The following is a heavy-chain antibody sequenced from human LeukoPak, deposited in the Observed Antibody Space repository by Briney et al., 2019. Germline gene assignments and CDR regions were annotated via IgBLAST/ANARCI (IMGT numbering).Heavy chain of an antibody. CDR1: GYTLTDHD. J-gene: IGHJ4*02. CDR3: ARGVAAHDS. V-gene: IGHV1-8*01. CDR2: MNPKTGNT. Sequence: EASMKVSCKASGYTLTDHDLNWVRQAAGQGLEWMGWMNPKTGNTGYAHKFRGRVIMTRNTSITTAYMELSSLSSEDTAIYYCARGVAAHDSWGQGTLVTVSS. D-gene: IGHD6-19*01.